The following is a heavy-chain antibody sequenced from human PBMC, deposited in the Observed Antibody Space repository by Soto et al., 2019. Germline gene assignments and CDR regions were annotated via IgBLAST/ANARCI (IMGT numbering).Heavy chain of an antibody. J-gene: IGHJ4*02. CDR3: ARRIHLWPITYYFDY. Sequence: SETLSLTCTVSGGSISSGPYSWGWIRQPPGKGLEWIGTFYHSGSTNYNPSLESRVTISVDTSKNQFSLKLSSVTAADTAVFYCARRIHLWPITYYFDYWGQGTLVTVSS. CDR1: GGSISSGPYS. V-gene: IGHV4-39*07. D-gene: IGHD5-18*01. CDR2: FYHSGST.